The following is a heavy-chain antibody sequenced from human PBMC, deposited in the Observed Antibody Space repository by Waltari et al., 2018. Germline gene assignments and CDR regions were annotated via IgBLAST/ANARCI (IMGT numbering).Heavy chain of an antibody. V-gene: IGHV4-34*01. CDR2: INHSGST. CDR3: ARGPVATITEVVIASPFDY. Sequence: QVQLQQWGAGLFKPSETLSLTCAVYGGSFSGYYWSWIRQPPGKGLEWIGEINHSGSTNYNPSLKSRVTISVDTSKNQFSLKLSSVTAADTAVYYCARGPVATITEVVIASPFDYWGQGTLVTVSS. J-gene: IGHJ4*02. D-gene: IGHD2-21*01. CDR1: GGSFSGYY.